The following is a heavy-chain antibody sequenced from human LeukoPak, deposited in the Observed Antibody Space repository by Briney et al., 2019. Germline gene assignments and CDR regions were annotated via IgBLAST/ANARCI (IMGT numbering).Heavy chain of an antibody. CDR2: INHSGRT. D-gene: IGHD3-22*01. V-gene: IGHV4-34*01. CDR1: GDSFIGYF. Sequence: PSETLSLTCAAYGDSFIGYFWTWIRQPPGKGLEWIGDINHSGRTNYNPSLQTRVSISVDSSNNQFSLNLTSVTAADTAVYYCARTSCFFDISGFYQQKPYYFQYWGQGVLVTVSS. CDR3: ARTSCFFDISGFYQQKPYYFQY. J-gene: IGHJ4*02.